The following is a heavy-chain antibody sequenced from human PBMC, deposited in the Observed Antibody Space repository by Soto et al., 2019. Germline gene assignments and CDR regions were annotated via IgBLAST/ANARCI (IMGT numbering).Heavy chain of an antibody. V-gene: IGHV3-9*01. Sequence: GGSLRLSCAASGLTFSRDSMHWVRQAPGKGLEWVSGISWNSGSIGYADSVKGRFTISRDNAKNSLYLQMNSLRAEDTALYYCAKAYDSSGSQAWFDYWGQGTLVTVSS. D-gene: IGHD3-22*01. CDR2: ISWNSGSI. J-gene: IGHJ4*02. CDR1: GLTFSRDS. CDR3: AKAYDSSGSQAWFDY.